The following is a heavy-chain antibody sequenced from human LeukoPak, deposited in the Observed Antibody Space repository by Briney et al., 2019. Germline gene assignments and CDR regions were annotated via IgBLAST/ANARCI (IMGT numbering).Heavy chain of an antibody. D-gene: IGHD2-2*01. CDR1: GYSFTSYW. Sequence: GESLKISCKGSGYSFTSYWIGWVRQMPGKGLEWMGIIYPGDSDTRYSPSFQGQVTNSADKSISTAYLQWSSLKASDTAMYYCATLVVPAAKALYYFDYWGQGTLVTVSS. J-gene: IGHJ4*02. CDR3: ATLVVPAAKALYYFDY. CDR2: IYPGDSDT. V-gene: IGHV5-51*01.